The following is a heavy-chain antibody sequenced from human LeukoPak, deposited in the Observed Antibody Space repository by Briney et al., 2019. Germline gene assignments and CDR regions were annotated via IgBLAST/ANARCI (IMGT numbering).Heavy chain of an antibody. D-gene: IGHD2-15*01. CDR3: ARALGYCSGGSCYSLDY. CDR1: GGTFSSYA. CDR2: IIPIFGTA. V-gene: IGHV1-69*06. Sequence: SVKVSCKASGGTFSSYAISWVRQAPGQGLEWMGGIIPIFGTANYAQKFQGRVTITADKSTSTAYMELSSLRSEVTAVYYCARALGYCSGGSCYSLDYWGQGTLVTVSS. J-gene: IGHJ4*02.